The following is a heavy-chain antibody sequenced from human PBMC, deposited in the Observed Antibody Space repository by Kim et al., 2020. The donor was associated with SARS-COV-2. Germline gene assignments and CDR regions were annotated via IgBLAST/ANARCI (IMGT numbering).Heavy chain of an antibody. CDR1: GGSFSGYY. CDR3: ARGGGRSNWFDP. Sequence: SETLSLTCAVYGGSFSGYYWSWIRQPPGKGLEWIGEINHSGSTNYNPSLKSRVTISVDTSKNQFSLKLSSVTAADTAVYYCARGGGRSNWFDPWGQGTL. V-gene: IGHV4-34*01. D-gene: IGHD2-15*01. J-gene: IGHJ5*02. CDR2: INHSGST.